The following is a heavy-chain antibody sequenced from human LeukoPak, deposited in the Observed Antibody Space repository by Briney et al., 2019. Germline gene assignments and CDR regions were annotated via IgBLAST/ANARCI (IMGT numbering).Heavy chain of an antibody. D-gene: IGHD2-8*01. J-gene: IGHJ5*02. CDR2: IYYSGST. CDR1: GGSISSGDYY. Sequence: SETLSLTCTVSGGSISSGDYYWSWIRQPPGKALEWIGYIYYSGSTYYNPSLKSRVTISVDTSKNQFSLKLSSVTAADTAVYYCARDFGYANWFDPWGQGTLVTVSS. V-gene: IGHV4-30-4*08. CDR3: ARDFGYANWFDP.